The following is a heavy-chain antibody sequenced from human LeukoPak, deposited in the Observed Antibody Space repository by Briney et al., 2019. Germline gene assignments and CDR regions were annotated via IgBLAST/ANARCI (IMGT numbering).Heavy chain of an antibody. Sequence: GGSLRLSCAASGFTFSTYGMHWVRQAPGKGLEYVSAISSHGGSTYYADSVKGRFTISRDNSKNTLYLQMGSLRGEDMAVYYCARDGCTTTTCYDYWGQGTLVTVSS. J-gene: IGHJ4*02. CDR3: ARDGCTTTTCYDY. D-gene: IGHD2-2*01. CDR2: ISSHGGST. V-gene: IGHV3-64*02. CDR1: GFTFSTYG.